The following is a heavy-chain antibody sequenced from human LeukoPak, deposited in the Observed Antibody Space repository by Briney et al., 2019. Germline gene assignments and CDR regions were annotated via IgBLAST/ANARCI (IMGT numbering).Heavy chain of an antibody. V-gene: IGHV1-46*01. Sequence: GASVKVSCKASGYTFTSYYMHWVRQAPGQGLEWMGIINPSGGSTSYAQKFQGRVTMTRDTSTSTVFMQLSSLRFEDTAVYYCARAYYYGSGGMDVWGQGTTVTVSS. CDR1: GYTFTSYY. CDR2: INPSGGST. J-gene: IGHJ6*02. CDR3: ARAYYYGSGGMDV. D-gene: IGHD3-10*01.